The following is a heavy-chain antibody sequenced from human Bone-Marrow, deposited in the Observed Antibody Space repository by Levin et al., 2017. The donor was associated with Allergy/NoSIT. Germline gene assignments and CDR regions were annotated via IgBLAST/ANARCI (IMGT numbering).Heavy chain of an antibody. V-gene: IGHV5-51*07. J-gene: IGHJ4*02. Sequence: PGGSLRLSCEGSGYSFPNYWIGWVHQMPGKGLEWMGIIFPGDSDTRYSPSFQSQVTISADKSINTAYLQWNSLRASDTAIYYCVRQLWGRTWRNAVTTFGLGFWGQGTLVTVSS. CDR1: GYSFPNYW. D-gene: IGHD3-10*02. CDR2: IFPGDSDT. CDR3: VRQLWGRTWRNAVTTFGLGF.